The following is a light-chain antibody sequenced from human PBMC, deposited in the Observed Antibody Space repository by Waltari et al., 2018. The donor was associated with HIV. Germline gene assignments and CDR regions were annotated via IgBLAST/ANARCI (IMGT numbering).Light chain of an antibody. Sequence: DVVLTQSPLSLPVTLGQPASISCRSSQSLVSYDGNTYLYWFQQRPGQSPRRLIYRVSNRDSGVPDRFSGSGSGTDFTLEISRVEAEDVGVYYCMQHTHWPHTFGQGTKLDIK. J-gene: IGKJ2*01. CDR2: RVS. V-gene: IGKV2-30*01. CDR3: MQHTHWPHT. CDR1: QSLVSYDGNTY.